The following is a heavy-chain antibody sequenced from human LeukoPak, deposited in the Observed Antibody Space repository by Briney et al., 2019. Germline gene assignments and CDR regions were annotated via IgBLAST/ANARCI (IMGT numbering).Heavy chain of an antibody. J-gene: IGHJ4*02. Sequence: SETLSLTCAVYGGSFSGYHWSWIRQPPGKGLEWIGEINHSGSTNYNPSLKSRVTISVDTSKNQFSLKLCSVTAADTAVYYCARGRGTYYDGSGGHDYWGQGTLVTVSS. CDR3: ARGRGTYYDGSGGHDY. V-gene: IGHV4-34*01. CDR1: GGSFSGYH. CDR2: INHSGST. D-gene: IGHD3-10*01.